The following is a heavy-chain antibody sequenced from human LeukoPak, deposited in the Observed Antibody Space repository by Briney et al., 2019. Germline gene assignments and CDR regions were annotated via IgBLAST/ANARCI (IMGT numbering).Heavy chain of an antibody. CDR1: GFTFSSYS. V-gene: IGHV3-74*01. CDR2: IHTDGSST. CDR3: ARDRDGYSTIY. Sequence: PGGSLRLSCAASGFTFSSYSMNWVRQAPGKGLEWVSRIHTDGSSTSYADSVKGRFTISRDNAKNTLYLQMNSLRAEDTAVYYCARDRDGYSTIYWGQGTLVTVSS. J-gene: IGHJ4*02. D-gene: IGHD6-13*01.